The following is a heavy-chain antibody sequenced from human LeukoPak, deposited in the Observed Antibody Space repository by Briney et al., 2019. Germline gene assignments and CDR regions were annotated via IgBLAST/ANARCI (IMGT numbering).Heavy chain of an antibody. CDR2: ISSGSDYI. Sequence: GGSLRLSCAASGLTFSDYSMNWVRQAPGKGLEWVSSISSGSDYIYYAESVKGRFTISRDNAKNSLYLQMDSLRAEDTAVYYCVTRKDDFWSGASGNFDYWGQGTLVTVSS. V-gene: IGHV3-21*01. D-gene: IGHD3-3*01. J-gene: IGHJ4*02. CDR3: VTRKDDFWSGASGNFDY. CDR1: GLTFSDYS.